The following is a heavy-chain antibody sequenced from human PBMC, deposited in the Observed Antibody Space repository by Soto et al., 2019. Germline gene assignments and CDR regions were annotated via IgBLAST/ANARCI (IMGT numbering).Heavy chain of an antibody. J-gene: IGHJ4*02. CDR2: IYYSGST. D-gene: IGHD3-22*01. CDR1: GGSISSYY. Sequence: SETLSLTCTASGGSISSYYWSWIRQPPGKGLEWIGYIYYSGSTNYNPSLKSRVTISVDTSKNQFSLKLSSVTAADTAVYYCATMIVGGGYYYLDYWGQGTLVTVSS. CDR3: ATMIVGGGYYYLDY. V-gene: IGHV4-59*12.